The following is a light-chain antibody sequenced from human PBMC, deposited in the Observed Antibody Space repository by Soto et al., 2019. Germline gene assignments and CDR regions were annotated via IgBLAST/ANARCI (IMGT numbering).Light chain of an antibody. CDR1: SSDVGAYDF. V-gene: IGLV2-14*03. Sequence: QSVLAQPASVSGSPGQSITISCTGNSSDVGAYDFVSWYQQHPDKAPQLMIYEVSNRPSGVSYRFSGAKSVNTATLTISGRQAEDEADYYCSSYTTSSTRVFGTGTKLTVL. CDR2: EVS. J-gene: IGLJ1*01. CDR3: SSYTTSSTRV.